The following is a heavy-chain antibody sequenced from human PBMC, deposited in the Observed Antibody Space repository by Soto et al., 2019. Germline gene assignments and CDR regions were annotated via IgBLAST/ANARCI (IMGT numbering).Heavy chain of an antibody. Sequence: GGSLRLSCAASGFTFSSYSMNWVRQAPGKGLEWVSSISSSSSYIYYADSVKGRFTISRDNAKNSLYLQMNSLRAEDTAVYYCARDLNTMILVVSQSFDYRGQAPLLTVS. CDR1: GFTFSSYS. CDR2: ISSSSSYI. D-gene: IGHD3-22*01. J-gene: IGHJ4*02. V-gene: IGHV3-21*01. CDR3: ARDLNTMILVVSQSFDY.